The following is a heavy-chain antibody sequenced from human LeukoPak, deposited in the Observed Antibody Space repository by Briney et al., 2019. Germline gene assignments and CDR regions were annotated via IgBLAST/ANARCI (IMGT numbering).Heavy chain of an antibody. CDR2: IKQDGIET. CDR3: ARDEGSSGYYSQGDY. J-gene: IGHJ4*02. Sequence: GGSLRLSCAGSGFTFRNYWINWVRQAPGKGLEWVANIKQDGIETNYVDSVKGRFTMSRDNAKNSAYLQMNSLRAEDTALYYCARDEGSSGYYSQGDYWGQGTLVTVSS. CDR1: GFTFRNYW. D-gene: IGHD3-22*01. V-gene: IGHV3-7*01.